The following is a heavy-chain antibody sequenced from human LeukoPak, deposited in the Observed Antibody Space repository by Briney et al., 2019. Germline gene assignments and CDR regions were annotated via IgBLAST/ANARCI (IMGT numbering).Heavy chain of an antibody. CDR3: ARVPGTTVSNYYYYMDV. D-gene: IGHD1-1*01. V-gene: IGHV3-30*01. CDR2: ISYDGSNK. Sequence: PGGSLRLSCAASGFTFSSYAMHWVRQAPGKGLEGVAVISYDGSNKYYADSVKGRFTISRDNYKNTLYLQMNSLRAEDTAVYYCARVPGTTVSNYYYYMDVWGKGTTVTVSS. CDR1: GFTFSSYA. J-gene: IGHJ6*03.